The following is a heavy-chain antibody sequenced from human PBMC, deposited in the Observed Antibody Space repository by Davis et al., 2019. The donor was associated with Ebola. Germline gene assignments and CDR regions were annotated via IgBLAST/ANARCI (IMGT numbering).Heavy chain of an antibody. D-gene: IGHD1-7*01. Sequence: PGGSLRLSCAASGFSFSRYWMTWVRPAPGTGLARVANIRPDGSERYYLDPVKGRFTISRDNARNSLYLQMNSLRAEDTAVYYCARVENYWPSDFFDFWGHGTMVTVSS. V-gene: IGHV3-7*01. J-gene: IGHJ3*01. CDR3: ARVENYWPSDFFDF. CDR1: GFSFSRYW. CDR2: IRPDGSER.